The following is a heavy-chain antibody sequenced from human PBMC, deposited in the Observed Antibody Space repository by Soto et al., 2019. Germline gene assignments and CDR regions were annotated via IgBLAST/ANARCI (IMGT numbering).Heavy chain of an antibody. CDR2: ISAYSGNT. D-gene: IGHD1-26*01. J-gene: IGHJ4*02. CDR3: ARLRVVGNTPLYFDY. Sequence: ASVKVSCKASGYTFTSYGISWVRQAPGQGLEWMGWISAYSGNTNYAQKLHGRVTMTTDTSTSTANMELRSLRSDDTAVYYCARLRVVGNTPLYFDYWGQGTMGTVSS. V-gene: IGHV1-18*01. CDR1: GYTFTSYG.